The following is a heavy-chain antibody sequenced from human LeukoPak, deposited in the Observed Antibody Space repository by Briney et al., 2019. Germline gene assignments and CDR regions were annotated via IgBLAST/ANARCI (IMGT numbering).Heavy chain of an antibody. D-gene: IGHD2-15*01. CDR1: GGSFSDYY. J-gene: IGHJ5*02. CDR2: INHSGST. Sequence: PSETPSLTCAVYGGSFSDYYWSWIRQSPGKGLEWIGEINHSGSTNYNPALMSRVTISVDTSKNQFSLKLSSVTAADTAIYYCARHGVATWFDPWGQGTLVTVSS. V-gene: IGHV4-34*01. CDR3: ARHGVATWFDP.